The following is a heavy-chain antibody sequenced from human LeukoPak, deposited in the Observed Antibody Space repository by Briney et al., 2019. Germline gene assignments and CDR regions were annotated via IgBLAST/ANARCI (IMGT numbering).Heavy chain of an antibody. CDR3: ARGAVTTDYYYGMDV. D-gene: IGHD4-17*01. J-gene: IGHJ6*02. CDR1: GFMFSDYG. CDR2: IYSGGST. V-gene: IGHV3-66*01. Sequence: GGSLRLSCVASGFMFSDYGMSWVRQAPGKGLEWDSVIYSGGSTYYAESVKGRFTISRENSKNTLYLQMNSLRDEDTAVYYCARGAVTTDYYYGMDVWGQGTTVTVSS.